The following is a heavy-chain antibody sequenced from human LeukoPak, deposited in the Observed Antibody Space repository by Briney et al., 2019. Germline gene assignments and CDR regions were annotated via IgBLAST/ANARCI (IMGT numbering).Heavy chain of an antibody. CDR1: GFTFSDLG. J-gene: IGHJ6*02. Sequence: PGGSLRLSCAASGFTFSDLGMHWVRQAPGKGLEWVAFIRHDGSNEYYADSVKGRFTISRDNSKNTLYLQMNSLRAEDMAVYYCARYQECQLLWGMDVWGQGTTVTVSS. CDR2: IRHDGSNE. D-gene: IGHD2-2*01. CDR3: ARYQECQLLWGMDV. V-gene: IGHV3-30*02.